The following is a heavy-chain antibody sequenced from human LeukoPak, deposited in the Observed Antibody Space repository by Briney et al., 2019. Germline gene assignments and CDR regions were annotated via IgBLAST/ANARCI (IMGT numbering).Heavy chain of an antibody. V-gene: IGHV1-69*13. CDR3: ARVETYYYDSSAPDDAFDI. CDR2: IILIFGTA. D-gene: IGHD3-22*01. J-gene: IGHJ3*02. Sequence: SVKVSCKASGGTFSSYAISWVRQAPGQGLEWMGGIILIFGTANYAQKFQGRVTITADESTSTAYMELSSLRSEDTAVYYCARVETYYYDSSAPDDAFDIWGQGTMVTVSS. CDR1: GGTFSSYA.